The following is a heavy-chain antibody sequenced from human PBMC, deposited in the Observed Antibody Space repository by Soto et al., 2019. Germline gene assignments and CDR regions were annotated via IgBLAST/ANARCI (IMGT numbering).Heavy chain of an antibody. V-gene: IGHV4-39*01. CDR1: GGSISSSSYY. D-gene: IGHD2-2*01. CDR3: ARNGPPAAHTRGYYYYYGMDV. Sequence: PSETLSLTCTVSGGSISSSSYYWGWIRQPPGKGLEWIGSIYYSGSTYYNPSLKSRVTISVDTSKNQFSLKLSSVTAADTAVYYCARNGPPAAHTRGYYYYYGMDVWGQGTTVTVSS. J-gene: IGHJ6*02. CDR2: IYYSGST.